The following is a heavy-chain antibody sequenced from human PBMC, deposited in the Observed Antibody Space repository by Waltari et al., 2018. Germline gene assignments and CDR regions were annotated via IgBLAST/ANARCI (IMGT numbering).Heavy chain of an antibody. D-gene: IGHD2-15*01. Sequence: QVQLVESGGGVVQPGGSLRLSCAASGFTFSSYGMHWVRQAPGKGLGWVAFIRYDGSNKDYADSVKGRFTISRDNSKNTLYLQMNSLRAEDTAVYYCAKDGMYCSGGSCLTIDAFDIWGQGTMVTVSS. J-gene: IGHJ3*02. V-gene: IGHV3-30*02. CDR2: IRYDGSNK. CDR3: AKDGMYCSGGSCLTIDAFDI. CDR1: GFTFSSYG.